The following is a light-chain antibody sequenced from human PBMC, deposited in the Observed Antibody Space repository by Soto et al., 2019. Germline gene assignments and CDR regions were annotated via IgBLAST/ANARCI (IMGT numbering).Light chain of an antibody. CDR1: QSISRH. Sequence: EIVLRQSPATLSLSPGERATLSCSASQSISRHLAWYQQRPGQAPRLLIYDIYYRDSGIPGRFSGSGSGTAFALTISRLEPEDAAVYYCQQRNWPRITFGQGTKLEI. J-gene: IGKJ2*01. CDR3: QQRNWPRIT. V-gene: IGKV3-11*01. CDR2: DIY.